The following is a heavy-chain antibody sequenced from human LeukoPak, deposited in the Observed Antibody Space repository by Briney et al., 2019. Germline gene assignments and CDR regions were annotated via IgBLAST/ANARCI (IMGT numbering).Heavy chain of an antibody. J-gene: IGHJ4*02. CDR1: GFIFSDHY. CDR2: TGNKANSYIT. CDR3: ARDMWSYGSGSGLVY. D-gene: IGHD3-10*01. Sequence: GGSLRLSCAASGFIFSDHYMDWVRQAPGKGLEWVGRTGNKANSYITEYAASVKGRFSISRDDSKNSVYLQMNSLKIEDTAVYYCARDMWSYGSGSGLVYWGQGTLVTVSS. V-gene: IGHV3-72*01.